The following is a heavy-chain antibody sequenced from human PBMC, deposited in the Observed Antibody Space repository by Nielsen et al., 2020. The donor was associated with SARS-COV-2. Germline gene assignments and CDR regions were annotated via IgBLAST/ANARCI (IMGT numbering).Heavy chain of an antibody. V-gene: IGHV4-4*07. CDR3: ARDCSSTSCEGLYYYYGMDV. CDR1: GGSISSYY. D-gene: IGHD2-2*01. CDR2: IYTSGST. Sequence: SETLSLTCTVSGGSISSYYWSWIRQPAGKGLEWIGRIYTSGSTNYNPSLKSRVTMLVDTSTNQFSLKLSSVTAADTAVYYCARDCSSTSCEGLYYYYGMDVWGQGTTVTVSS. J-gene: IGHJ6*02.